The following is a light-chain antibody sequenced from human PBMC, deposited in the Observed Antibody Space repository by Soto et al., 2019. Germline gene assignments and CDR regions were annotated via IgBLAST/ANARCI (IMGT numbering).Light chain of an antibody. CDR2: SNN. CDR3: AAWDDSLNGVV. CDR1: FSNIEINT. V-gene: IGLV1-44*01. J-gene: IGLJ2*01. Sequence: QSVLTQSPSASGTPGQRVTISCSGSFSNIEINTVNWYEQLPGTAPKLLIYSNNQRPSGVPDRISGTKSGTSASLAIRGLQSDDEADYYCAAWDDSLNGVVFGGGTKLTVL.